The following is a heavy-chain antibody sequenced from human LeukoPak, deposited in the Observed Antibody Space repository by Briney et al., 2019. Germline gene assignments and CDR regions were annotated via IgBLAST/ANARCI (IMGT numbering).Heavy chain of an antibody. Sequence: SETLSLTCIVSGGSISNYYWSWIRQPPGKGLEWIGYIYYSGSTNYNPSLKSRVTISADTSKNQFSLKLSSVTAADTAVYYCARDRRDYYDSSGYQYYFDYWGQGTLVTVSS. CDR3: ARDRRDYYDSSGYQYYFDY. CDR1: GGSISNYY. CDR2: IYYSGST. J-gene: IGHJ4*02. D-gene: IGHD3-22*01. V-gene: IGHV4-59*01.